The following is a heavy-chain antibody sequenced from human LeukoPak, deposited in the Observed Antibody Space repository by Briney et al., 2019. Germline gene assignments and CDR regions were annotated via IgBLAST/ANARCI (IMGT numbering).Heavy chain of an antibody. CDR3: ATFGSYYDPLIGSDFDY. CDR2: IRYDGSNK. CDR1: GFTFSSYG. Sequence: PGGSLRLSCAASGFTFSSYGMHWVRQAPGKGLEWVAFIRYDGSNKYYADSVKGRFTISRDNSKNTLYLQMNSLRAEDTAVYYCATFGSYYDPLIGSDFDYWGQGTLVTVSS. D-gene: IGHD1-26*01. J-gene: IGHJ4*02. V-gene: IGHV3-30*02.